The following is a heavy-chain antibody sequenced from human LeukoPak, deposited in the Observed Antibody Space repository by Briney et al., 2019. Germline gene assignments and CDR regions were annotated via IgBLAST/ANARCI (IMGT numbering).Heavy chain of an antibody. Sequence: PGGSLRLSCAASGFTVSSNYMNWVRQAPGKGLEWVSVIYSGGSTYYSDSVKGRFTISRDNSKSTLYLQMNSLRAEDTAVYYCAKDSTLAEYHDYWGQGTLVTVSS. CDR3: AKDSTLAEYHDY. V-gene: IGHV3-53*05. D-gene: IGHD2/OR15-2a*01. CDR2: IYSGGST. J-gene: IGHJ4*02. CDR1: GFTVSSNY.